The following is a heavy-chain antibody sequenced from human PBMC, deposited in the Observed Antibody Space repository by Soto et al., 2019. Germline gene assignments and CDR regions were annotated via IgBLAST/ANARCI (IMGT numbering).Heavy chain of an antibody. CDR2: IIPIFGTA. CDR1: GGTFSSYA. Sequence: QVQLVQSGAEVKKPGSSVKVSCKASGGTFSSYAISWVRQAPGQGLEWMGGIIPIFGTANYAQKFQGRVTITADESTSTAYMELSSLRSEDTAVYYRARGYPTYSSGWYGRYVYWGQGTLVTVSS. J-gene: IGHJ4*02. CDR3: ARGYPTYSSGWYGRYVY. D-gene: IGHD6-19*01. V-gene: IGHV1-69*12.